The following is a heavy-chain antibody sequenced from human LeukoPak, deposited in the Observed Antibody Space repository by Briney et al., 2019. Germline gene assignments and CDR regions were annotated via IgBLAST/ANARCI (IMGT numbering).Heavy chain of an antibody. Sequence: SVKVSCKASGGTFSSYAMSWVRQAPGQGLEWMGEIIPIFGTANYAQKFQGRVTITTDESTSTAYMELSSLRSEDTAVYYCARARLPPGYSSSSWYFDYWGQGTLVTVSS. V-gene: IGHV1-69*05. J-gene: IGHJ4*02. CDR1: GGTFSSYA. CDR3: ARARLPPGYSSSSWYFDY. CDR2: IIPIFGTA. D-gene: IGHD6-6*01.